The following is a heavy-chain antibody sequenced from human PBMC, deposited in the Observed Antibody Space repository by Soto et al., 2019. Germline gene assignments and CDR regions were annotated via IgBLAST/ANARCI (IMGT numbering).Heavy chain of an antibody. CDR2: IHHSGST. Sequence: SLSLTCAVSDYSVSSTYYWGWIRQPPGKGLEWIGSIHHSGSTYYTPSLTSRVTLSVDTSKNQFSLRLSSVTAADTAVYYCASTGIYGSGTYYGMDVWGQGTTVTVS. J-gene: IGHJ6*02. V-gene: IGHV4-38-2*01. D-gene: IGHD3-10*01. CDR1: DYSVSSTYY. CDR3: ASTGIYGSGTYYGMDV.